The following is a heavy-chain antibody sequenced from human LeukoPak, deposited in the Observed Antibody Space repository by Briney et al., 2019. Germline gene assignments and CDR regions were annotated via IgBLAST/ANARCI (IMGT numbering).Heavy chain of an antibody. CDR2: IIPIFGTA. J-gene: IGHJ4*02. Sequence: GASVKVSCKASGGTFSSYAISWVRQAPGQGLEWMGGIIPIFGTANYAQKFQGRVTITADESTSTAYMELSSLRSEDTAVYYCARDQAFGELSEGPIDYWGQGTLVTVSS. CDR1: GGTFSSYA. V-gene: IGHV1-69*13. D-gene: IGHD3-10*01. CDR3: ARDQAFGELSEGPIDY.